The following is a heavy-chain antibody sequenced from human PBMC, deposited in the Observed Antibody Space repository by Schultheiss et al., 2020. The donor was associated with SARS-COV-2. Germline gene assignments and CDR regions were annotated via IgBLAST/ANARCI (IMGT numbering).Heavy chain of an antibody. V-gene: IGHV1-18*01. J-gene: IGHJ6*02. CDR1: GGTFSSYA. Sequence: ASVKVSCKASGGTFSSYAISWVRQAPGQGLEWMGWISAYNGNTNYAQKLQGRVTIAADESASTAYMELSSLRSEDTAVYYCARATMIVVVITIYYYYYGMDVWGQGTTVTVSS. CDR2: ISAYNGNT. CDR3: ARATMIVVVITIYYYYYGMDV. D-gene: IGHD3-22*01.